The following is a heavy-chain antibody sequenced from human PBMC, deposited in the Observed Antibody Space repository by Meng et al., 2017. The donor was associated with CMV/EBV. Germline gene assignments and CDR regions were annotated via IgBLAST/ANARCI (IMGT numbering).Heavy chain of an antibody. CDR1: GYTFTSYG. J-gene: IGHJ6*02. Sequence: ASVKVSCKASGYTFTSYGISWVRQAPGQGLEWMGWISAYNGNTNYAQKLQGRVTMTTDTSTSTAYMELRSLRSDDTAVYYCARLNSVPAAISPHYYYYGMDVWGQGTTVTVSS. CDR3: ARLNSVPAAISPHYYYYGMDV. D-gene: IGHD2-2*01. V-gene: IGHV1-18*01. CDR2: ISAYNGNT.